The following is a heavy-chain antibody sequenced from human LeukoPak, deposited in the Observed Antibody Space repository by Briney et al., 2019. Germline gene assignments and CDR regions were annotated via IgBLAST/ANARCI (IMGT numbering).Heavy chain of an antibody. CDR2: IWYDGSNK. CDR3: ARDRSAAALDY. J-gene: IGHJ4*02. D-gene: IGHD6-13*01. V-gene: IGHV3-33*01. Sequence: PGGSLRLSCAASGFTFSSYGMHWVRQAPGKGLEWVAVIWYDGSNKYYADSVKGRFTISRDNAKNSLYLQMNSLRAEDTAVYYCARDRSAAALDYWGQGTLVTVSS. CDR1: GFTFSSYG.